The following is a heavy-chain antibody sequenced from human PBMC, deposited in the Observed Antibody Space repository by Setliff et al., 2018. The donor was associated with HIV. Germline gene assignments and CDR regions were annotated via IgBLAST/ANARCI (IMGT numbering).Heavy chain of an antibody. Sequence: ASVKVSCKASGYTFTNYGITWVRQAPGHGLEWMGWLASYNDDANYAQNLQGRVTMTTDKSTSTAYMELSSLRSEDTAVYYCARGSVESYYYYYMDVWGKGTTVTVSS. D-gene: IGHD2-15*01. V-gene: IGHV1-18*01. CDR1: GYTFTNYG. CDR2: LASYNDDA. CDR3: ARGSVESYYYYYMDV. J-gene: IGHJ6*03.